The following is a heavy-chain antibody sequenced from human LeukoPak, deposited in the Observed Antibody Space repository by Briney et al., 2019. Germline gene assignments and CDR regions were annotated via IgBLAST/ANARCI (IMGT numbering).Heavy chain of an antibody. Sequence: GGSLRLSCAASGFNFSSYSMNWVRQAPGKGLEWVSSISSSSSTIYYADSVKGRFTISRDNAKNSLYLQMSSLRAEDTAVYYCARDLAVVLSDYWGQGTLVTVSS. CDR2: ISSSSSTI. D-gene: IGHD3-22*01. CDR3: ARDLAVVLSDY. V-gene: IGHV3-48*04. CDR1: GFNFSSYS. J-gene: IGHJ4*02.